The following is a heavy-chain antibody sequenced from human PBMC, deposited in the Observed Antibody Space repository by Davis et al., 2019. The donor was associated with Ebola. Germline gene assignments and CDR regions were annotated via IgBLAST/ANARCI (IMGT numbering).Heavy chain of an antibody. D-gene: IGHD3-3*01. Sequence: GESLKISCAASGFTFSSYAMHWVRQAPGKGLEWVAVISYDGSNKYYADSVKGRFTISRDNAKNSLYLQMNSLRSEDTAVYYCARDPSPNYDFSRSRKYYYDGMDVWGQGTTVTVSS. J-gene: IGHJ6*02. CDR2: ISYDGSNK. V-gene: IGHV3-30-3*01. CDR1: GFTFSSYA. CDR3: ARDPSPNYDFSRSRKYYYDGMDV.